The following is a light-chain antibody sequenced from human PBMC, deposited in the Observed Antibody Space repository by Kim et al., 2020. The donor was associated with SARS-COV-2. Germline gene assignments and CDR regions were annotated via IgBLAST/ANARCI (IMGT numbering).Light chain of an antibody. CDR3: AAWDDSLSGVV. CDR2: SNN. J-gene: IGLJ2*01. CDR1: TSNIGSNA. Sequence: GQRVTISGSGSTSNIGSNAVTWYQQLPGTAPKLLIYSNNQRPSGVPDRFSGSKSGTSASLAISGLQSEDEADYYCAAWDDSLSGVVFGGGTQLTVL. V-gene: IGLV1-44*01.